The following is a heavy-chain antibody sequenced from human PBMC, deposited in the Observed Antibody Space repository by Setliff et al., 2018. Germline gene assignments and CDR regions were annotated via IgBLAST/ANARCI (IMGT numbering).Heavy chain of an antibody. CDR3: ARLTPETDFDY. V-gene: IGHV5-51*01. D-gene: IGHD2-15*01. J-gene: IGHJ4*02. Sequence: GESLKISCKGSGYTFMTYWIGWVRQMPGKGLEWLGIIYPSDSHTRYSPSFQGQVTISADRSISTVYLQWSSLKASDTAIYYCARLTPETDFDYWGPGTLVTVSS. CDR2: IYPSDSHT. CDR1: GYTFMTYW.